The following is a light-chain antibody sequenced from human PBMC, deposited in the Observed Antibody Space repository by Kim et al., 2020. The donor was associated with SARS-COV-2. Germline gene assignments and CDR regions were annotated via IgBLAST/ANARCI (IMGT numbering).Light chain of an antibody. CDR2: EDN. Sequence: TVTISWPRSSGSIASSYVQWYQQRPGSAPTTLISEDNQRPSGVPGRFSGSGDDSSNSASLTISGLKPEDEADYYCQSYDTRSHEVFGGGTQLTVL. CDR1: SGSIASSY. V-gene: IGLV6-57*03. J-gene: IGLJ3*02. CDR3: QSYDTRSHEV.